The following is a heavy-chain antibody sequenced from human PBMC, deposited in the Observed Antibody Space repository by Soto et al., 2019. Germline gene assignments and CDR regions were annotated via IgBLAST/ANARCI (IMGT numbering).Heavy chain of an antibody. Sequence: XESLTNSFKASGYSFTSYWISSVRQMPGKGLEWMGRIDPNDSETRYSPSFQGHVTISSDRSITTAYLQWSSVKASDTAMYYCARRGSSSDYWGQGTLVTVSS. CDR2: IDPNDSET. V-gene: IGHV5-10-1*01. CDR1: GYSFTSYW. J-gene: IGHJ4*02. CDR3: ARRGSSSDY. D-gene: IGHD6-13*01.